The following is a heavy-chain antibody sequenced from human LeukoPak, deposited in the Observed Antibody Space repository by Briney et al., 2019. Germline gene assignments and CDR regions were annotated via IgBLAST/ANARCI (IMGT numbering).Heavy chain of an antibody. Sequence: GGSLRLSCAASGFTFSNAWMSWVRQAPGKGLEWVGRIKSKTDGGTTDYAAPVKGRFTISRDDSKNTLYLQMNSLKTEDTAVYYCTTDGVEIVGANFVDYWGQGTLVTVSS. J-gene: IGHJ4*02. CDR3: TTDGVEIVGANFVDY. CDR1: GFTFSNAW. CDR2: IKSKTDGGTT. V-gene: IGHV3-15*01. D-gene: IGHD1-26*01.